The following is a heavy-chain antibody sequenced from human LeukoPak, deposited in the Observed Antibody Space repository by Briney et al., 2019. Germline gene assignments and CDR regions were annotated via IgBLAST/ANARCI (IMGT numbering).Heavy chain of an antibody. J-gene: IGHJ3*02. D-gene: IGHD3-22*01. CDR1: GYTFTGYY. CDR3: ARPGYDSSGHDAFDI. V-gene: IGHV1-2*02. Sequence: ASVKVSCNASGYTFTGYYMHWVRQAPGQGLEWMGWINPNSGGTNYAQKFQSRVTMTRDTTISTAYMELSRLRSDDTAVYYCARPGYDSSGHDAFDIWGQGTMVTVSS. CDR2: INPNSGGT.